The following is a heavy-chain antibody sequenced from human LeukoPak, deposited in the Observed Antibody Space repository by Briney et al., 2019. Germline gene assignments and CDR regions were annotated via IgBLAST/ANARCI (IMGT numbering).Heavy chain of an antibody. V-gene: IGHV3-7*01. Sequence: GGSLRLSCAVSGFTFSSYWMSWVRQAPGKGLEWVANIKKDGSEKYYVDSVKGRFTISRDNAKNSLYLQMNSLRAEDTAVYYCARFGYSSGWSFDYWGQGPLVTVSS. D-gene: IGHD6-19*01. J-gene: IGHJ4*02. CDR1: GFTFSSYW. CDR3: ARFGYSSGWSFDY. CDR2: IKKDGSEK.